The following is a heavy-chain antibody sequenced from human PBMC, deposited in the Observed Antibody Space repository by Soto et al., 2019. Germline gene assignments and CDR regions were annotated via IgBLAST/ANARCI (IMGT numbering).Heavy chain of an antibody. J-gene: IGHJ6*02. CDR1: GFTFSSYA. V-gene: IGHV3-23*01. CDR2: ISGSGGST. D-gene: IGHD2-2*01. Sequence: PGGSLRLSCAASGFTFSSYAMSWVRQAPGKGLEWVSAISGSGGSTYYADSVKGRFTISRDNSKNTLYLQMNSLRAEDTAVYYCAKGRGYCSSTSCYASYYYYGMDVWGQGTTVTVSS. CDR3: AKGRGYCSSTSCYASYYYYGMDV.